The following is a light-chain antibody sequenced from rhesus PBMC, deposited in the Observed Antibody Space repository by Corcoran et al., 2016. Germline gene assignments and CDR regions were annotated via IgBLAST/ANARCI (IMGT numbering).Light chain of an antibody. V-gene: IGKV1-33*01. J-gene: IGKJ4*01. CDR2: AAS. CDR3: PQGYSSPLT. Sequence: DIQMSQSPSSLSASVGDKVTITCRASQGISNALAWYQQKPGKAPTLLIYAASGLEAGVPSRFSGSRSGTDFTLTISSLQPEDFAPYYCPQGYSSPLTFGGGDKVEL. CDR1: QGISNA.